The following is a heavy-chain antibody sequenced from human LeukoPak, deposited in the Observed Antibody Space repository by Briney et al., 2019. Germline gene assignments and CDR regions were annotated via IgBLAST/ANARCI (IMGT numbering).Heavy chain of an antibody. CDR1: GFTFSSYA. D-gene: IGHD6-19*01. J-gene: IGHJ3*02. V-gene: IGHV3-30-3*01. Sequence: PGRSLRLSCAASGFTFSSYAMHWVRQAPGKGLEWVAVISYDGSNKYYANSVKGRFTISRDNSKNTLYLQMNSLRAEDTAVYYCAKVLEQWLVLYAFDIWGQGTMVTVSS. CDR3: AKVLEQWLVLYAFDI. CDR2: ISYDGSNK.